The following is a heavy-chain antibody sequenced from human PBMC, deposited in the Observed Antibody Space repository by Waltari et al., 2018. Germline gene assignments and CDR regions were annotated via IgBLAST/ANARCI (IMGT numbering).Heavy chain of an antibody. J-gene: IGHJ6*02. D-gene: IGHD6-13*01. Sequence: VQLVQSGAEVKKPGASVKVSCKVSGYTLTEFSMHWVRQAPGMGLEGVSVIYSGGSTYYADSVKGQFTISRDNSKNTLYLQMNSLRAEDTAVYYCARGDIAAAGTYYYYGMDVWGQGTTVTVSS. CDR1: GYTLTEFS. V-gene: IGHV3-53*01. CDR3: ARGDIAAAGTYYYYGMDV. CDR2: IYSGGST.